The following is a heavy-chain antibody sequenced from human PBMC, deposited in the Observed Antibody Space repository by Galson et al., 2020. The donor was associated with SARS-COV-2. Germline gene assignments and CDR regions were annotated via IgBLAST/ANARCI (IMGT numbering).Heavy chain of an antibody. CDR3: ARDLAVYSYCSDY. Sequence: GGSLSLPCAASGFTFSSYAMHWVRQAPGKGLEWVAVISYDGSNKYYADSVKGRFTISRDNSKNTLYLQMNSLRAEDTAVYYCARDLAVYSYCSDYWGQGTLVTVSS. J-gene: IGHJ4*02. D-gene: IGHD5-18*01. V-gene: IGHV3-30-3*01. CDR1: GFTFSSYA. CDR2: ISYDGSNK.